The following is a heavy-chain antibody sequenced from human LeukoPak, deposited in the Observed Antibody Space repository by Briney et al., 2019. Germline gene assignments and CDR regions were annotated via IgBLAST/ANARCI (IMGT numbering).Heavy chain of an antibody. Sequence: GASVKVSCKASGYTFTGYYMHLVRQAPGQGPEWMGLINPNSGGTNYAQKFQGRVTMTRDKSISTAYMEQSRLRSDDTAVYYCAIEDIVVLPAATGVKSANWFDPWGQGTLVTVSS. CDR3: AIEDIVVLPAATGVKSANWFDP. CDR2: INPNSGGT. J-gene: IGHJ5*02. D-gene: IGHD2-2*01. CDR1: GYTFTGYY. V-gene: IGHV1-2*02.